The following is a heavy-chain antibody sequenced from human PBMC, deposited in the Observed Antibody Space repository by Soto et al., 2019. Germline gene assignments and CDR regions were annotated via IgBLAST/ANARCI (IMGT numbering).Heavy chain of an antibody. Sequence: GGSLRLSCAASGFTFRTYAMGWVRQAPGKGLEWVSSITDNGDITNYADSVKGRFTVSRDNSKNTLFLQMNSLRPEDTAIYFCAKDPIPRDGYLYFDYWGQGSLVTVS. V-gene: IGHV3-23*01. CDR2: ITDNGDIT. J-gene: IGHJ4*02. D-gene: IGHD5-18*01. CDR3: AKDPIPRDGYLYFDY. CDR1: GFTFRTYA.